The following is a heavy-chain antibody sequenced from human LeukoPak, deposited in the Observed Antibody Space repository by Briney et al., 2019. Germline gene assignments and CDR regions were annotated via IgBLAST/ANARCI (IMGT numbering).Heavy chain of an antibody. Sequence: GGSLRLSCAASGFTFSSFAMSWVRQAPGEGLEWVSAMSGSGGMTYSADSVKGRFTISRDNAKTSLYLQMNSLRAEDTAVYYCARDLSGVTGYTYGRGIDYWGQGTLVTVSS. V-gene: IGHV3-23*01. D-gene: IGHD5-18*01. J-gene: IGHJ4*02. CDR2: MSGSGGMT. CDR1: GFTFSSFA. CDR3: ARDLSGVTGYTYGRGIDY.